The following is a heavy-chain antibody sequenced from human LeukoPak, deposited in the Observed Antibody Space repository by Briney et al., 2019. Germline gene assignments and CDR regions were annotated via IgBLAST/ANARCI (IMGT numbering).Heavy chain of an antibody. CDR3: AREADCSGGSCYRGAFDI. D-gene: IGHD2-15*01. J-gene: IGHJ3*02. Sequence: GGSLRLSCAASGFTFRQNAMHWVRQAPGKGLEWVAAIWYDGSNDYYADSVKGRFTISRDNSKNTLSLQMNSLRAEDTAVYYCAREADCSGGSCYRGAFDIWAKGQWSPSLQ. CDR2: IWYDGSND. V-gene: IGHV3-33*01. CDR1: GFTFRQNA.